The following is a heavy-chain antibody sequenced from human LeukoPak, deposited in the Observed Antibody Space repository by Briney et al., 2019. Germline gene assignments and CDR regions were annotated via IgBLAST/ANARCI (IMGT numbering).Heavy chain of an antibody. Sequence: GGSLRLSCTAPGFSFSGYGMHWVRQAPGKGLEWLAVISHDASDEYYADSVKGRFTISRDNAKNMIYLQMISLRAEDTAVYYCVKALVGQTSGYWGQGTRVTVST. CDR2: ISHDASDE. CDR3: VKALVGQTSGY. CDR1: GFSFSGYG. J-gene: IGHJ4*02. V-gene: IGHV3-30*18. D-gene: IGHD1-26*01.